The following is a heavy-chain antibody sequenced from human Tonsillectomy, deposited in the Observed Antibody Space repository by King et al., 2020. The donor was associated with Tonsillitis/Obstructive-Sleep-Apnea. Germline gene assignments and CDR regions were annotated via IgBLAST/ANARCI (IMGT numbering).Heavy chain of an antibody. J-gene: IGHJ4*02. V-gene: IGHV3-74*01. D-gene: IGHD3-9*01. Sequence: VQLVESGGGLIQPGGSLRLSCAASGFTFSSYWMHWVRHAPGKGLVWVSRINSDGSSTSYADSVKGRFTISRDNAKNTLYLQMNSLRAEDTAVYYCARVGYDILTGYYIYFDYWGQGTLVTVSS. CDR1: GFTFSSYW. CDR3: ARVGYDILTGYYIYFDY. CDR2: INSDGSST.